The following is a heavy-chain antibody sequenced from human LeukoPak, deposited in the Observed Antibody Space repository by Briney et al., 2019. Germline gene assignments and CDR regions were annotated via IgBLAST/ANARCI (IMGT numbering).Heavy chain of an antibody. D-gene: IGHD3-22*01. J-gene: IGHJ4*02. CDR3: ARRDYYDNSGYSY. Sequence: GESLKISCNGSGYNIITYWIAWVRQMPGEGLEWMGIIYSGDSDIRYSPSFQGQVTISADKSTSTAYLQWSSLKASDTAMYYCARRDYYDNSGYSYWGQGTLVTVSS. CDR1: GYNIITYW. V-gene: IGHV5-51*01. CDR2: IYSGDSDI.